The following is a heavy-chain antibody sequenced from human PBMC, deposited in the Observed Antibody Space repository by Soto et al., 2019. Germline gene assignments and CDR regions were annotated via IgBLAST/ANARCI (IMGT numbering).Heavy chain of an antibody. V-gene: IGHV1-18*04. Sequence: ASVKVSCKASGYTFTDYAITGVRQAPGQGLEWVGWISTSIGDTNFAQNFQGRVTLTTDTSMTTAYMEVTSLRPDDTATYYCARAAYCSGGTCKNWFHPSGQWTLVAVCS. CDR2: ISTSIGDT. CDR3: ARAAYCSGGTCKNWFHP. D-gene: IGHD2-15*01. CDR1: GYTFTDYA. J-gene: IGHJ5*02.